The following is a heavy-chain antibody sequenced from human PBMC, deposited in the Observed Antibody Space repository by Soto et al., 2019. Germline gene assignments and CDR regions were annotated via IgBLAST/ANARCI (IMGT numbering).Heavy chain of an antibody. CDR3: ARDRGRSCIGGTCPFDY. D-gene: IGHD2-15*01. CDR2: ISTYDGNT. V-gene: IGHV1-18*01. Sequence: VASVKVSCKASGYSFTIYGITWVRQAPGQGLEWMGWISTYDGNTYYAQNFQGRVSMARDTSTSTAYMELRSLRSDDTAVYYCARDRGRSCIGGTCPFDYWGQGTLVTVSS. J-gene: IGHJ4*02. CDR1: GYSFTIYG.